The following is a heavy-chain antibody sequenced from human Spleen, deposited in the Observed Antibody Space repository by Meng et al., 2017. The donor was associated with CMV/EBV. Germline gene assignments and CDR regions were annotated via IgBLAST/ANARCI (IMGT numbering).Heavy chain of an antibody. CDR2: INPSGGST. J-gene: IGHJ4*02. CDR1: GYTFTSYY. D-gene: IGHD6-19*01. V-gene: IGHV1-46*01. CDR3: ATGSGWYAPMDY. Sequence: ASVKVSCKASGYTFTSYYMYWVRQAPGQGLEWMGIINPSGGSTSYAQKFQGRVTMTRDTSTSTVYMELSSLRSEDTAVYYCATGSGWYAPMDYWGQGTLVTVSS.